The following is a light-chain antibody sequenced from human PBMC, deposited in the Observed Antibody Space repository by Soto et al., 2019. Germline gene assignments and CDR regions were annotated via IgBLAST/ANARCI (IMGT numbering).Light chain of an antibody. CDR3: QQHNNWPLT. Sequence: IVMTQSPATLSVSPGERATLSCRASQSISNNLAWYQQQPGQTPRLLIYGASTTATGIPARFSGTGSGTEFTLTISSLQSEDFAVYYCQQHNNWPLTFGGGTKVDIK. CDR1: QSISNN. V-gene: IGKV3-15*01. CDR2: GAS. J-gene: IGKJ4*01.